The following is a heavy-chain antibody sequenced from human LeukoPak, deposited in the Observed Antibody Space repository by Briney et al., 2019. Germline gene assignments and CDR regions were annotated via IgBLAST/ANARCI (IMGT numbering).Heavy chain of an antibody. CDR3: ARSGSNWSCDY. Sequence: GASVKVSCKASGYTFSHYGMQWVRQAPGQTLEWMGWINAGNGDTKYSQKFQGRVTMTRHTSATTAYMELNSLKSEDTAVYYCARSGSNWSCDYWGQGTLVTVSS. CDR2: INAGNGDT. J-gene: IGHJ4*02. V-gene: IGHV1-3*01. D-gene: IGHD6-13*01. CDR1: GYTFSHYG.